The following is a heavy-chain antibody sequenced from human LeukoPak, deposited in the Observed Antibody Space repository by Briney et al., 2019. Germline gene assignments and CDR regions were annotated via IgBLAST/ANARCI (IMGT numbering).Heavy chain of an antibody. CDR2: ISGSGGST. CDR1: GFTFSSYG. V-gene: IGHV3-23*01. CDR3: AKAPVTSCRGAFCYPLDS. J-gene: IGHJ4*02. D-gene: IGHD2-15*01. Sequence: GGSLSLSCAASGFTFSSYGMSWVRQAPGKGLEWVSAISGSGGSTYYADSVKGRFTISRDNSKNTLYLQMNNLRTEDAAIYYCAKAPVTSCRGAFCYPLDSWGQGTLVTVSS.